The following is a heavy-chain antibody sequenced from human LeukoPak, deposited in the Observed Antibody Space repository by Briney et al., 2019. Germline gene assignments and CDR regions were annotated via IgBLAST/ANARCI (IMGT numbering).Heavy chain of an antibody. D-gene: IGHD6-6*01. V-gene: IGHV3-21*01. CDR1: GFTFSSYS. J-gene: IGHJ6*03. CDR3: ARDGRVSSIAARQMGDYMDV. CDR2: ISSSSSYI. Sequence: GGSLRLSCAASGFTFSSYSMNWVRQAPGKGLEWVSSISSSSSYIYYADSVKGRFTISRDNAKNSLYLQMNSLRAEDTAVYYCARDGRVSSIAARQMGDYMDVWGKGTTVTVSS.